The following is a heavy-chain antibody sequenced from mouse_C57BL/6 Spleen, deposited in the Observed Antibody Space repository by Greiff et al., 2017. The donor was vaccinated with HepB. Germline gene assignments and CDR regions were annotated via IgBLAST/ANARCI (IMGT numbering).Heavy chain of an antibody. CDR1: GYSITSGYY. Sequence: ESGPGLVKPSQSLSLTCSVTGYSITSGYYWNWIRQFPGNKLEWMGYISYDGSNNYNPSLKIRISITRDTSKNQFFLKLNSVTTEDTATYYCASYDYDGGDFDYWGQGTTLTVSS. J-gene: IGHJ2*01. V-gene: IGHV3-6*01. CDR2: ISYDGSN. D-gene: IGHD2-4*01. CDR3: ASYDYDGGDFDY.